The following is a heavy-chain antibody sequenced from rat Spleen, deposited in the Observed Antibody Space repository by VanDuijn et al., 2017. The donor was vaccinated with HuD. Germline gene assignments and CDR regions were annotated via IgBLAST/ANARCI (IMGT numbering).Heavy chain of an antibody. D-gene: IGHD1-9*01. J-gene: IGHJ2*01. Sequence: EVQLVESDGGLVQPGRSLKLSCAASGFTFTDFFMAWVRQAPTKGLEWVATISYDASSTYYRDSVKGRFTISRDNAQNTLYLQMDSLRSEDTATYYCTRGYYGYNYGYWGQGVMVTVSS. CDR2: ISYDASST. CDR3: TRGYYGYNYGY. V-gene: IGHV5-29*01. CDR1: GFTFTDFF.